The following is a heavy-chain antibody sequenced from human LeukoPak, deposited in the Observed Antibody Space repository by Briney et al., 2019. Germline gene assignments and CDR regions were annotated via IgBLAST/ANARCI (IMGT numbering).Heavy chain of an antibody. D-gene: IGHD1-26*01. CDR3: AKKAQYNGNYPLDY. Sequence: GRSLRLSCAASGFSFSSYAMHWVRQAPGKGLEWVAVISYDGSNKYYADSVKGRFTISRDNSKNTLYLQMNSLRAEDTALYFCAKKAQYNGNYPLDYWGQGTLVTVSS. J-gene: IGHJ4*02. CDR1: GFSFSSYA. CDR2: ISYDGSNK. V-gene: IGHV3-30*04.